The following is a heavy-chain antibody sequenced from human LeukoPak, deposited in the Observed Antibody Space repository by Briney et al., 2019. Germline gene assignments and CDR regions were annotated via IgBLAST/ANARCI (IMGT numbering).Heavy chain of an antibody. CDR3: AHYYYGDSPTVDYFDY. CDR1: GFSLSTSGVG. J-gene: IGHJ4*02. V-gene: IGHV2-5*02. Sequence: SGPTLVNPTQTVTLTCTFSGFSLSTSGVGVAWIRHPPGKALEWLALIYWDDDKRYSTSLKSRITITKAPSKNKVVLTMTNMDPVDTATYYCAHYYYGDSPTVDYFDYWGQGTLVTVSS. CDR2: IYWDDDK. D-gene: IGHD4-17*01.